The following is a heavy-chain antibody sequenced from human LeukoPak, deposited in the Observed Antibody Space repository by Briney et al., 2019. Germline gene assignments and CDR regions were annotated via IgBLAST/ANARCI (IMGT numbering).Heavy chain of an antibody. CDR2: IDGTNSYT. CDR3: AAFYYSAFFDY. CDR1: GFTFSDYY. D-gene: IGHD3-10*01. Sequence: GGSLRLSCAASGFTFSDYYGTWIRQAPGKGLEWVSYIDGTNSYTNYADSVKGRFTIARDNAKNSLYLQMNSLRAEDTAVYYCAAFYYSAFFDYWGLGTLVTVSS. V-gene: IGHV3-11*03. J-gene: IGHJ4*02.